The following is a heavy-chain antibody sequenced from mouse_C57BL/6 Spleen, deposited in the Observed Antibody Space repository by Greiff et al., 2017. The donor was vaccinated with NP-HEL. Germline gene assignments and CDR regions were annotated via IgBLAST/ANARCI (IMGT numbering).Heavy chain of an antibody. CDR2: IHPNSGST. D-gene: IGHD2-3*01. Sequence: VQLQQPGAELVKPGASVKLSCKASGYTFTSYWMHWVKQRPGQGLEWIGMIHPNSGSTNYNEKFKSKATLTVDKSSSTAYMQLSSPTSEDSAVYYCARDDGYPDYWGQGTTLTVSS. J-gene: IGHJ2*01. CDR1: GYTFTSYW. CDR3: ARDDGYPDY. V-gene: IGHV1-64*01.